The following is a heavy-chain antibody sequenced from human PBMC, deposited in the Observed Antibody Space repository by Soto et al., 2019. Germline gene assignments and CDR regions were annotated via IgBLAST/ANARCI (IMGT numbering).Heavy chain of an antibody. CDR2: ISYDGSIK. D-gene: IGHD3-3*01. CDR3: AKDGYYGSSGDY. Sequence: QVQLVESGGGVVQPGRSLRLSCAASGFSFNTYAMHWVRQAPGMGLEWVAFISYDGSIKHYADSVKGRFTFSKDNSRNTLYLQMYSLRDEDTAVYYCAKDGYYGSSGDYWGQGILVTVSS. V-gene: IGHV3-30*18. CDR1: GFSFNTYA. J-gene: IGHJ4*02.